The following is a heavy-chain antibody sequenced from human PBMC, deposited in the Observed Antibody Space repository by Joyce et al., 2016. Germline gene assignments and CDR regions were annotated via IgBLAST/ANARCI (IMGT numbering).Heavy chain of an antibody. Sequence: EVQLLESGGGLVQPGGSLRLSCAASGFNFSSFAMSWVRQVPGKGLEWVSAISGSGSSTYYADSVKGRFNISRDNAKNTLYLQMNSLRAEDTAVYYCANAVTGYYYYYYGMDVWGQGTTVTVSS. J-gene: IGHJ6*02. D-gene: IGHD4-11*01. V-gene: IGHV3-23*01. CDR1: GFNFSSFA. CDR2: ISGSGSST. CDR3: ANAVTGYYYYYYGMDV.